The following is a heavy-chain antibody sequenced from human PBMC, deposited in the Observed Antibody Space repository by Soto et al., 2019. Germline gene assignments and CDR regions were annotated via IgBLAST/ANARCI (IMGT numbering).Heavy chain of an antibody. V-gene: IGHV3-23*01. CDR2: ISGSGGST. J-gene: IGHJ6*02. CDR3: AAXXXXXXXXXXXXXXDV. Sequence: GGSLRLSCAASGFTFSSYAMSWVRQAPGKGLEWVSAISGSGGSTYYADSVKGRFTISRDNSKNTLYLQMNSLRAEDTAVYYCAAXXXXXXXXXXXXXXDVWGQGTTVTVS. CDR1: GFTFSSYA.